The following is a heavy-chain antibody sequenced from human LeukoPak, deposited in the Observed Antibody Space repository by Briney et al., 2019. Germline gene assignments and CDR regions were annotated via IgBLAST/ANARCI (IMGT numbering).Heavy chain of an antibody. D-gene: IGHD3-10*01. Sequence: ASVKVSCKASGYTFTGYYMHWVRQAPGQGLEGMGWINPNSGGTNYAQKFQGRVTMTRDTSISTAYMELSRLRSDDTAVCYCARDPINYGSGSDYDYWGQGTLVTVSS. CDR3: ARDPINYGSGSDYDY. V-gene: IGHV1-2*02. J-gene: IGHJ4*02. CDR2: INPNSGGT. CDR1: GYTFTGYY.